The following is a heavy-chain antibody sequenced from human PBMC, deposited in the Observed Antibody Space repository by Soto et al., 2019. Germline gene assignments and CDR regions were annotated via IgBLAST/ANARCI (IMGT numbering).Heavy chain of an antibody. Sequence: QVQLQESGPRLVEASQTLSLTCTVSNASITSSGYYWSWVRQPPGKRPGWIGYIYHSGSTFYSPSLQSRLTMSVDTSKNQFSLTLRSVTAADTAVYHCARMSGTYYVPDSWGQGTLVTVSS. V-gene: IGHV4-31*03. J-gene: IGHJ5*01. CDR3: ARMSGTYYVPDS. D-gene: IGHD1-26*01. CDR1: NASITSSGYY. CDR2: IYHSGST.